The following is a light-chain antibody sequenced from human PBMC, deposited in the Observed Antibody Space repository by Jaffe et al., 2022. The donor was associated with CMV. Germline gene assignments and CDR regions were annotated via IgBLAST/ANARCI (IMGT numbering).Light chain of an antibody. V-gene: IGKV1-39*01. CDR1: QAISIY. J-gene: IGKJ1*01. CDR2: AAS. Sequence: DIQMTQSPSSLSASIGDRVTITCRASQAISIYLNWYQQKPGKVPKLLIFAASTLRSGVPSRFSGGGSGTDFTLTITSLQPEDFATYYCQQTYSTPQTFGQGTKVDVK. CDR3: QQTYSTPQT.